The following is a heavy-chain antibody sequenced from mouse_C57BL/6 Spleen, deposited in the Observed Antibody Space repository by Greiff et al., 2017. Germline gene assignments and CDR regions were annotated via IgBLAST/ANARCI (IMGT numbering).Heavy chain of an antibody. CDR1: GYSITSGYY. CDR2: ISYDGSN. Sequence: DVKLQESGPGLVKPSQSLSLTCSVTGYSITSGYYWNLIRQFPGNKLEWMGYISYDGSNNYNPSLKNRISITRDTSKNQVFLKLNSVTTEDTATYYCARVYYAMDYWGQGTSVTVSS. CDR3: ARVYYAMDY. V-gene: IGHV3-6*01. J-gene: IGHJ4*01.